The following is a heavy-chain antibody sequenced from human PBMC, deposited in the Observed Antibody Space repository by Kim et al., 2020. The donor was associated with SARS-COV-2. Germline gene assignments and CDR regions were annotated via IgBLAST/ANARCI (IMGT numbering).Heavy chain of an antibody. CDR1: GYTFTSYY. CDR3: ARVSLTMVKPFQDGEFDP. J-gene: IGHJ5*02. V-gene: IGHV1-46*01. CDR2: INPSGGST. Sequence: ASVKVSCKASGYTFTSYYMHWVRQAPGQGLEWMGIINPSGGSTSYAQKFQGRVTMTRDTSTSTVYMELSSLRSEDTAVYYCARVSLTMVKPFQDGEFDPWGQGTLVTVSS. D-gene: IGHD3-10*01.